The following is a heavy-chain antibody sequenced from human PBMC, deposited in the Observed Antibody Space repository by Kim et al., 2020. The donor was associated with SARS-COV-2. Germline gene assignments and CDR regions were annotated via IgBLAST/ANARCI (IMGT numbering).Heavy chain of an antibody. J-gene: IGHJ5*02. Sequence: GGSLRLSCAASGFTFSSYGMHWVRQAPGKGLEWVAVIWYDGSNKYYADSVKGRFTISRDNSKNTLYLQMNSLRAEDTAVYYCAKDRGRQSSPGFGFDPWGQGTLVTVSS. CDR3: AKDRGRQSSPGFGFDP. CDR2: IWYDGSNK. CDR1: GFTFSSYG. V-gene: IGHV3-33*06. D-gene: IGHD2-2*01.